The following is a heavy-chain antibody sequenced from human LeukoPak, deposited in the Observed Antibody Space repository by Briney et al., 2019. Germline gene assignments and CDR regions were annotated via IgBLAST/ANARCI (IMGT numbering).Heavy chain of an antibody. J-gene: IGHJ4*02. Sequence: ASVKVTCKASGYTFTSYDINWVRQAPGQGLEWMGWISAYNGNTNYAQKLQGRVTMASDTSTSTAYMELRSLRSDDTAVYYCARESAYYFDYWGQGTLVTVSS. CDR3: ARESAYYFDY. CDR1: GYTFTSYD. D-gene: IGHD3-16*01. CDR2: ISAYNGNT. V-gene: IGHV1-18*01.